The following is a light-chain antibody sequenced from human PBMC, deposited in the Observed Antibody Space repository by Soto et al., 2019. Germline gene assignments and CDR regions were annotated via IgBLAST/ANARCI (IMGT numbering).Light chain of an antibody. J-gene: IGKJ2*01. V-gene: IGKV1-39*01. Sequence: DIQMTQSPSSLSASVGDRVTITCRASQSISSYLNWYQQKPGKAPKLLIYAASSLQGGVPSRFSGSGAGTDFTLSISSLQPEDFATYYGQQSYTTPGTLGQGTELEIK. CDR2: AAS. CDR1: QSISSY. CDR3: QQSYTTPGT.